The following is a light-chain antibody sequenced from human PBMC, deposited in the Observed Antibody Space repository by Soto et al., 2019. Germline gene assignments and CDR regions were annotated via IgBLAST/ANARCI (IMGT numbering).Light chain of an antibody. Sequence: QSALTQPHSVSGSPGQSVTISCTGTSSDVGRYNYVSWYQQHPGKAPQLIIYDVTERPSGVPDRFSGSKSGNTASLTISGLQTEYEADYYCCSYTGSYSYVFGIGTKLTVL. CDR1: SSDVGRYNY. CDR2: DVT. V-gene: IGLV2-11*01. CDR3: CSYTGSYSYV. J-gene: IGLJ1*01.